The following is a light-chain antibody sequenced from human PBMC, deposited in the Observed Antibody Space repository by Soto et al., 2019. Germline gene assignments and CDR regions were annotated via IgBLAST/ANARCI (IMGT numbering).Light chain of an antibody. J-gene: IGLJ1*01. V-gene: IGLV1-40*01. CDR1: SSTIGAGYD. CDR3: QSYDSSLSGDYV. CDR2: SNS. Sequence: QSVLTQPPSVSGAPGQRVTISCTGNSSTIGAGYDVHWYQQLPGTAPKFLIYSNSNRPSGVPDRFSGSKSGTSASLAITGLQAEDEADYYCQSYDSSLSGDYVFGTGTKVTVL.